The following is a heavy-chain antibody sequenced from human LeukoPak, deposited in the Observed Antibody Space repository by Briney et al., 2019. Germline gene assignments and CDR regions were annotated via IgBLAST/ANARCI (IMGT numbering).Heavy chain of an antibody. D-gene: IGHD6-6*01. Sequence: SETLSLTCAVSGGSFSGYYWSWIRQPPGKGLEWIGEINVIGSTNYNPSLKSRVTISVDTSKNQFSLKLSSVTAAHTAVHQCARLRIAARIREYWGEGDLGSASS. J-gene: IGHJ4*02. CDR1: GGSFSGYY. CDR2: INVIGST. CDR3: ARLRIAARIREY. V-gene: IGHV4-34*01.